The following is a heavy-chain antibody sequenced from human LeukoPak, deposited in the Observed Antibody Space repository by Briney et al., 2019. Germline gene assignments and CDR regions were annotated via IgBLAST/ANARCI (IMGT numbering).Heavy chain of an antibody. J-gene: IGHJ4*02. Sequence: PGGSLRLSCAASGFTFSNHAMHWVRRAPGKGLEYISAINSDGGTTYYANSVKGRFTISRDNSKNTLYLQMGSLRLEDMAIYYCARGSGPYCGGDCYSAFDKWGQGTLVTVSS. CDR1: GFTFSNHA. CDR2: INSDGGTT. D-gene: IGHD2-21*02. V-gene: IGHV3-64*01. CDR3: ARGSGPYCGGDCYSAFDK.